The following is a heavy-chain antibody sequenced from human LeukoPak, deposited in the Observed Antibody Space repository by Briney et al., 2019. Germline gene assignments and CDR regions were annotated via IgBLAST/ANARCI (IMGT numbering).Heavy chain of an antibody. V-gene: IGHV4-38-2*01. Sequence: SETLSLTCAVSDSSISSGYYWGWIRQPPGKGLEWIGYMFNSGTTKYNPSLKSRVTILVEMPKNQFSLKLNSVTAADTAMYYCARGGYGLAFEYWGQGTLVTVSS. J-gene: IGHJ4*02. CDR1: DSSISSGYY. CDR3: ARGGYGLAFEY. CDR2: MFNSGTT. D-gene: IGHD3-16*02.